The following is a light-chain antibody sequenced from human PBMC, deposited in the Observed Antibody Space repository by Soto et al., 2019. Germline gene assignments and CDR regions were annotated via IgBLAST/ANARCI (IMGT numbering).Light chain of an antibody. V-gene: IGKV1-39*01. CDR2: AAS. CDR1: QSISNH. CDR3: QQSFSAPRT. Sequence: IPMTQSRSSLSAPVEDRVIITYRASQSISNHLNWYQQKPGKAPKLMIFAASSLQSGVPSRFSGSRSGPDFTLTISSLQPEDVATYYCQQSFSAPRTLGQGTKVDI. J-gene: IGKJ1*01.